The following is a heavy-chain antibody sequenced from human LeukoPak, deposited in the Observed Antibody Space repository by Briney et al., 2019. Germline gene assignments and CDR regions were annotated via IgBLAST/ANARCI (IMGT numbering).Heavy chain of an antibody. D-gene: IGHD6-19*01. CDR3: ARYNSEWSFDY. J-gene: IGHJ4*02. CDR1: RFTFSSYS. Sequence: TGGSLRLSCAASRFTFSSYSLNWVRQAPGRGLEWLSCISSGSTTIYYADSVKGRFTISRDNAKNSLYLQMNSLRAEDTAVYYCARYNSEWSFDYWGQGTLVTVSS. CDR2: ISSGSTTI. V-gene: IGHV3-48*01.